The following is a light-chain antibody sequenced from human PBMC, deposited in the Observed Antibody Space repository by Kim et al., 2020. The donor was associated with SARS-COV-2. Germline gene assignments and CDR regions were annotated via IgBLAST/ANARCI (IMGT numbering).Light chain of an antibody. J-gene: IGLJ2*01. CDR2: QDS. CDR3: QAWDRTTVV. CDR1: KLGDKY. V-gene: IGLV3-1*01. Sequence: SYELTQPPSVSVSPGQTASITCSGDKLGDKYACWYQQKPGQSPVLVIYQDSKRPSGIPERFSGSNSGNTATLTISGTQAMDEAHYYCQAWDRTTVVFGGG.